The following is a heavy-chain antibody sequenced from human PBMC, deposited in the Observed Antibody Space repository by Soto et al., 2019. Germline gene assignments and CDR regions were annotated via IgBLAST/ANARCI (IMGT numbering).Heavy chain of an antibody. J-gene: IGHJ6*03. Sequence: ASVKVSCKASGYTFTSYYMHWVRQAPGQGLEWMGIINPSGGSTSYAPKFQDRVTMTRDTSTSKVDMELSSLRSEDTAVYYCARGGYSSGWSYYYYMDVWGKGTTVTVSS. CDR3: ARGGYSSGWSYYYYMDV. CDR2: INPSGGST. CDR1: GYTFTSYY. V-gene: IGHV1-46*03. D-gene: IGHD6-19*01.